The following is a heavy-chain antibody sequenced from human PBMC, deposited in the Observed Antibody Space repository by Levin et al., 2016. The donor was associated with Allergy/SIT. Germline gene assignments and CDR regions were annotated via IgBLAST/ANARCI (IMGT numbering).Heavy chain of an antibody. Sequence: WIRQPPGKALEWLALIYWDDDKRYSPSLKSRLTITKDTSKNQVVLTMTNMDPVDTATYYCAHSDRFRFGELALGMDVWGQGTTVTVSS. CDR2: IYWDDDK. CDR3: AHSDRFRFGELALGMDV. D-gene: IGHD3-10*01. J-gene: IGHJ6*02. V-gene: IGHV2-5*02.